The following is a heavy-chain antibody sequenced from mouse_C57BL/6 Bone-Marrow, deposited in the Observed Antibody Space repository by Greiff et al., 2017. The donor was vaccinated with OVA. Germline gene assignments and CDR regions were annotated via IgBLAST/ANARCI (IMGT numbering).Heavy chain of an antibody. CDR3: VRGGGSSWFAY. CDR1: GFSFNTYA. J-gene: IGHJ3*01. V-gene: IGHV10-1*01. Sequence: EVKLQESGGGLVQPKGSLKLSCAASGFSFNTYAMNWVRQAPGKGLEWVARIRSKSNNYATYYADSVKDRFTISRDDSESMLYLQMNNLKTEDTAMYYCVRGGGSSWFAYWGQGTLVTVSA. CDR2: IRSKSNNYAT.